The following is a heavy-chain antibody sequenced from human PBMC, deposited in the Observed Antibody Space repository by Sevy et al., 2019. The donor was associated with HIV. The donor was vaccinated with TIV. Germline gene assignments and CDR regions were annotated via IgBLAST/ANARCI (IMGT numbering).Heavy chain of an antibody. J-gene: IGHJ4*02. CDR2: INPNSGGT. CDR1: GYTFTDYY. CDR3: ARDALLRGGYLDY. D-gene: IGHD3-10*01. V-gene: IGHV1-2*02. Sequence: ASVKVSCKASGYTFTDYYMHWVRQAPGQGLEWMGWINPNSGGTNYAQKFQGRVTMTRDTSISTAYMELSRLRSGGTAVYYCARDALLRGGYLDYWGQGTLVTVSS.